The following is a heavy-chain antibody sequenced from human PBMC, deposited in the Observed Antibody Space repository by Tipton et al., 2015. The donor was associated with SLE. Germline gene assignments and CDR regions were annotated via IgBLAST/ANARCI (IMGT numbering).Heavy chain of an antibody. J-gene: IGHJ4*02. CDR2: IYYSGNT. D-gene: IGHD3-3*01. V-gene: IGHV4-59*08. CDR3: AMLRFLDHNYFDY. Sequence: LRLSCTVSGGSISSYYWSWIRQPPGKGLEWIGYIYYSGNTNYNPSLKSRVTISVDASKNQFSLKLSSVTAADTAVYYCAMLRFLDHNYFDYWGQGTLVTVSS. CDR1: GGSISSYY.